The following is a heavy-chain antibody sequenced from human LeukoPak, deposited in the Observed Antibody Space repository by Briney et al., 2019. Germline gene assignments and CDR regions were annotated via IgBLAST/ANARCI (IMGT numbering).Heavy chain of an antibody. J-gene: IGHJ5*02. CDR3: ARDRTYPRA. CDR1: GYDFTTSD. CDR2: MNPNSGNT. V-gene: IGHV1-8*01. D-gene: IGHD2-2*01. Sequence: ASVKVSCKASGYDFTTSDITWVRQVTGQGLEWMGWMNPNSGNTNYAQKFRGRLTLTGSTSISTAYMELSSLRFEDTAVYYCARDRTYPRAWGQGTLVTVSS.